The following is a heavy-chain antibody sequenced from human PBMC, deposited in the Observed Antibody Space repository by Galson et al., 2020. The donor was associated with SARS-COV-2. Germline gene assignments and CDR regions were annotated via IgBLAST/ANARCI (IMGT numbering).Heavy chain of an antibody. D-gene: IGHD3-3*01. Sequence: SETLSLTCTVSGGSISSGSYYWSWIRQPAGKGLEWIGRIYTSGSTNYNPSLKSRVTISVDTSKNQFSLKLSSVTAADTAVYYCARDQSIFRIFGVVWWFDPWGQGTLVTVSS. CDR3: ARDQSIFRIFGVVWWFDP. CDR2: IYTSGST. J-gene: IGHJ5*02. V-gene: IGHV4-61*02. CDR1: GGSISSGSYY.